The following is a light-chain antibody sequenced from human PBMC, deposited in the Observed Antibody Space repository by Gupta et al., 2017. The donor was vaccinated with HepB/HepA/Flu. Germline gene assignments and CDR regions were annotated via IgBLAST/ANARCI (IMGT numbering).Light chain of an antibody. CDR1: SSDVGGYNY. V-gene: IGLV2-14*01. CDR2: DVS. CDR3: SSYTSSSTPVV. J-gene: IGLJ2*01. Sequence: SALTQPASVSGSPGQSITISCTGTSSDVGGYNYVSWYQQHPGKAPKLMIYDVSNRPSGGSNRFSGSKSGITASLTISGLQAEDEADYYCSSYTSSSTPVVFGGGTKLTVL.